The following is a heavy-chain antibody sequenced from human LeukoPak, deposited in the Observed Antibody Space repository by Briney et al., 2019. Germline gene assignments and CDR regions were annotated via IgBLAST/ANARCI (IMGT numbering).Heavy chain of an antibody. Sequence: GGSLRLSCAASGFTFSSFSMNWVRQAPGKGLEWVSYISTSNIFYADSVTGRFTITRDNAKNSLYLQMNSLRGEDTAVYYCARDRDYGFDYWGQGTLVTVSS. CDR2: ISTSNI. CDR1: GFTFSSFS. V-gene: IGHV3-48*01. D-gene: IGHD4-17*01. CDR3: ARDRDYGFDY. J-gene: IGHJ4*02.